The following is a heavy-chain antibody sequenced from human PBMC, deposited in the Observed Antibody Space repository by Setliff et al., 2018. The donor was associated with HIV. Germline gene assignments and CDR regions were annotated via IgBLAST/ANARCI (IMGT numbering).Heavy chain of an antibody. Sequence: PSETLSLTCTVSGDSLSSTGDHWGWIRQPPGRGLEWIGNVYSSGSTYYNPSLRSRVTISVDTSKNQLSLSLTSVTAADTAVYFCARLPWGGSNLDNSGAFDIWGQGTMVTVSS. CDR1: GDSLSSTGDH. V-gene: IGHV4-39*01. D-gene: IGHD1-26*01. CDR3: ARLPWGGSNLDNSGAFDI. CDR2: VYSSGST. J-gene: IGHJ3*02.